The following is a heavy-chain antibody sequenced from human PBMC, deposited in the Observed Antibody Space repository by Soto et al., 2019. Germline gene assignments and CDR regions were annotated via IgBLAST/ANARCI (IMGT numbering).Heavy chain of an antibody. V-gene: IGHV3-7*05. CDR2: INQDGSAK. CDR1: GFICSGCW. CDR3: AGNER. Sequence: EVQLVESGGGLVQPGGSLRLSCAVSGFICSGCWMSWVRQTPGKGLEWVANINQDGSAKNYVDSVKGRFTISRDNAKNSLYLEMNSLRVEDTAVYYCAGNERWGQGTLVTVSS. J-gene: IGHJ4*02.